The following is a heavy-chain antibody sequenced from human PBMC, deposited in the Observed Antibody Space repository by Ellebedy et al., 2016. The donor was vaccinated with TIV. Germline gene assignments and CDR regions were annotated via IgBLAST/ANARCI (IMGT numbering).Heavy chain of an antibody. J-gene: IGHJ6*02. CDR1: GFTFSGYA. CDR3: AKDMVFGDGKWEIDV. CDR2: ISGSGGST. Sequence: GESLKISCVASGFTFSGYAMSWVRQAPGKGLEWVSAISGSGGSTYYADSVEGRFIISRDNSKKTLYLQMNSLRAEDSAVYYCAKDMVFGDGKWEIDVWGQGTTVTVSS. V-gene: IGHV3-23*01. D-gene: IGHD1-26*01.